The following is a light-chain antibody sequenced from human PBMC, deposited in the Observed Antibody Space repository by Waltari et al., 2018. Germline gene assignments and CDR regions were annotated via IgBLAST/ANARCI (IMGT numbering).Light chain of an antibody. Sequence: DIVMTQSPDSLAVSLGERATINCKSSQSVLYSSNNKNYLAWYQQKPGQPPKLLISWAATRESGVPDRCSGSGSGTDFTLTISSLQAEDVAVYYCQEYYGTPPDTFGQGTKLEIK. CDR3: QEYYGTPPDT. V-gene: IGKV4-1*01. CDR2: WAA. J-gene: IGKJ2*01. CDR1: QSVLYSSNNKNY.